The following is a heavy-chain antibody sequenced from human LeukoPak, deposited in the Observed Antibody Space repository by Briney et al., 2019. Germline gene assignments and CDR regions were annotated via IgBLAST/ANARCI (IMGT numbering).Heavy chain of an antibody. Sequence: GASVKVSCKASGYTFTSYYMHWVRQAPGQGLEWMGIINPSGGSTSYAQKFQGRVTMTRDTSTSTVHMELSSLRSEDTAVYYCAIPPESLRYFDWLYYWGQGTLVTVSS. CDR2: INPSGGST. V-gene: IGHV1-46*01. CDR1: GYTFTSYY. D-gene: IGHD3-9*01. J-gene: IGHJ4*02. CDR3: AIPPESLRYFDWLYY.